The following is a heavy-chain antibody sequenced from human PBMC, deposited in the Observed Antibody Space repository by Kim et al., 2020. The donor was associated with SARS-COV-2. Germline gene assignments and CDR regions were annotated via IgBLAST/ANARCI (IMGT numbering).Heavy chain of an antibody. CDR2: IIPIFGTA. CDR1: GGTFSSYA. CDR3: ARPRAPFHDAFDI. J-gene: IGHJ3*02. V-gene: IGHV1-69*13. Sequence: SVKVSCKASGGTFSSYAISWVRQAPGQGLEWMGGIIPIFGTANYAQKFQGRVTITADESTSTAYMELSSLRSEDTAVYYCARPRAPFHDAFDIWGQGTMVTVSS.